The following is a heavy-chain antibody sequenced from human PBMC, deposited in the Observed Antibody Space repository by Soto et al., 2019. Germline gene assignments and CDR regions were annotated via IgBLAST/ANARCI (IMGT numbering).Heavy chain of an antibody. CDR1: GFTFSNCG. CDR3: SRERAGGDYISDY. J-gene: IGHJ4*02. D-gene: IGHD4-17*01. V-gene: IGHV3-33*01. Sequence: GGSLRLSCAASGFTFSNCGMHWVRQAPGKGLEWVAAIWFDGSNKYYADSVRGRFTISRDNSKNTLYLQMNSLRVEDTAVYYCSRERAGGDYISDYWGQGTLVTVSS. CDR2: IWFDGSNK.